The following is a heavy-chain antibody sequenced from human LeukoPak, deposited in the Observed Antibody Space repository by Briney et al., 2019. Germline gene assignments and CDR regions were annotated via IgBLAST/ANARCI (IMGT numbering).Heavy chain of an antibody. Sequence: SETLSLTCAVYGGSFSGYYWSWIRQPPGKGLEWIGEINHSGSTNYNPSLKSRVTISVDTSKNQFSLKLSSVTAADTAVYYCARGLVLQCSWFDPWGQGTLVTVSS. V-gene: IGHV4-34*01. D-gene: IGHD3-10*02. CDR1: GGSFSGYY. CDR2: INHSGST. CDR3: ARGLVLQCSWFDP. J-gene: IGHJ5*02.